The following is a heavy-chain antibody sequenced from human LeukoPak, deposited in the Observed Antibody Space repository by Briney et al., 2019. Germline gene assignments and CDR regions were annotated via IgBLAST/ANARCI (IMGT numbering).Heavy chain of an antibody. D-gene: IGHD1-26*01. CDR3: ARLRGSYRYNWFDP. V-gene: IGHV4-59*12. J-gene: IGHJ5*02. Sequence: SETLSLTCTVSGGSISSYYWSWIRQPPGKGLEWIGYIYYSGSTNYNPSLKSRVTISVDTSKNQFSLKLGSVTAADTAVYYCARLRGSYRYNWFDPWGQGTLVTVSS. CDR1: GGSISSYY. CDR2: IYYSGST.